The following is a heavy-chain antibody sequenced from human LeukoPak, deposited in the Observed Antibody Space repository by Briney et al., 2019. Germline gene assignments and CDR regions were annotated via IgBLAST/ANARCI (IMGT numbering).Heavy chain of an antibody. CDR2: ISSSSSTI. D-gene: IGHD3-16*01. CDR3: AREANWALRSFDY. Sequence: GGSLRLSCAASGFTFSSYSMNWVRQAPGKGLEWVSYISSSSSTIYYADSVKGRFTISRDNAKNSLYLQMNSLRAEDTALYYCAREANWALRSFDYWGQGTLVTVSS. J-gene: IGHJ4*02. V-gene: IGHV3-48*04. CDR1: GFTFSSYS.